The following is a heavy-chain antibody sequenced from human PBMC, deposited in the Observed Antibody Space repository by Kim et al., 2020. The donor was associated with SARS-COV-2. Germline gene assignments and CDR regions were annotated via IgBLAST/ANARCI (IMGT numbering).Heavy chain of an antibody. CDR2: IYYSGST. Sequence: SETLSLTCTVSGGSISSGDYYWSWIRQPPGKGLEWIGYIYYSGSTYYNPSLKSRVTISVDTSKNQFSLKLSSVTAADTAVYYCARDEDSSGYNNYWGQGTLVTVSS. CDR1: GGSISSGDYY. V-gene: IGHV4-30-4*01. J-gene: IGHJ4*02. CDR3: ARDEDSSGYNNY. D-gene: IGHD3-22*01.